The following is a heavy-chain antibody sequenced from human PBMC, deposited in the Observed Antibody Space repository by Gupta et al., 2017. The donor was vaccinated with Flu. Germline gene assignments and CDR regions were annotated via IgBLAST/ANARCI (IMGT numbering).Heavy chain of an antibody. CDR3: ARDGVDGHNSGYDN. V-gene: IGHV1-69*01. D-gene: IGHD3-10*01. CDR2: IFPFFGIV. J-gene: IGHJ4*02. Sequence: ISCGRQAAGQGLEWMGGIFPFFGIVDYAQKFQGRVTITADESTSTAYMELSSLISEDTADYYCARDGVDGHNSGYDNWGQGTLVTVSS.